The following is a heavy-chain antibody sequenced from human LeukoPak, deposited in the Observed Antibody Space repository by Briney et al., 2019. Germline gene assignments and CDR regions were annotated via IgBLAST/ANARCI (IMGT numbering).Heavy chain of an antibody. CDR1: GYTFPRYY. D-gene: IGHD4-17*01. Sequence: ASVTVSYKHSGYTFPRYYILWVRQAPAHGLEGPGIIKPSGVRTGHAQQSQGRVTMTRDTSTGTVYMELSRLRSEDTAVYDCARDPPFSRTVTTTRRVNYQPTCGMDVWGQGTTVTVSS. CDR2: IKPSGVRT. V-gene: IGHV1-46*01. CDR3: ARDPPFSRTVTTTRRVNYQPTCGMDV. J-gene: IGHJ6*02.